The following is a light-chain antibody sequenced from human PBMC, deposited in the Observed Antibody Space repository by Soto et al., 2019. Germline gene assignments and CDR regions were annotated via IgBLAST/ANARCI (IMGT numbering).Light chain of an antibody. CDR3: SSFTSTTTLYV. CDR1: SSDIGGYNY. Sequence: QSVLTQPASVSGSPGQAITISCTGTSSDIGGYNYVSWYQQHPGKVPKLIIFEVTTRPSGVSNRFSGSKSGYTASLTISGLQADDEADYYCSSFTSTTTLYVFGTGTKLTVL. V-gene: IGLV2-14*01. J-gene: IGLJ1*01. CDR2: EVT.